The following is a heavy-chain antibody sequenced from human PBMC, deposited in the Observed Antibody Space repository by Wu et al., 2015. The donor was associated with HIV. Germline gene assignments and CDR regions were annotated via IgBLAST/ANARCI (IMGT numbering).Heavy chain of an antibody. CDR2: IIPIFGTA. V-gene: IGHV1-69*05. CDR3: ARGRGLVVRGVSRRAQWYNWFDP. CDR1: GGTFSSYA. J-gene: IGHJ5*02. D-gene: IGHD3-10*01. Sequence: QVQLVQSGAEVKKPGSSVKVSCKASGGTFSSYAISWVRQAPGQGLEWMGGIIPIFGTANYAQKFQGRVTITTDESTSTAYMELSSLRSEDTAVYYCARGRGLVVRGVSRRAQWYNWFDPVGPGNPGPPSP.